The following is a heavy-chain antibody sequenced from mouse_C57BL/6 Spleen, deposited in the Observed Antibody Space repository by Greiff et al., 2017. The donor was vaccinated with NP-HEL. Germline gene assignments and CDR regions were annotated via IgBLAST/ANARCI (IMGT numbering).Heavy chain of an antibody. CDR2: INPSTGGT. J-gene: IGHJ4*01. CDR1: GYSFTGYY. V-gene: IGHV1-42*01. CDR3: ARLGMTTVIEGVGAMDY. D-gene: IGHD1-1*01. Sequence: EVQLQQSGPELVKPGASVKISCKASGYSFTGYYMNWVKQSPEKSLEWIGEINPSTGGTTYNQKFKAKATLTVDKSSSTAYMQLKSLTSEDSAVYYCARLGMTTVIEGVGAMDYWGQGTSVTVSS.